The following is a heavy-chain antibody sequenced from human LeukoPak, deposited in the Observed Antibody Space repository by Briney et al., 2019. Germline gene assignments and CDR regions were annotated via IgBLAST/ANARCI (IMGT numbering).Heavy chain of an antibody. V-gene: IGHV3-74*01. Sequence: GGSLRLSCAASRFTFSRYWMHWVRQALGKGLVWVSRINRDGISTSYADSVKGRFTISRDNAKNTLYLQMNSLRAEDTAVYYCARDGNYYDSSGPADYWGQGTLVTVSS. J-gene: IGHJ4*02. CDR1: RFTFSRYW. CDR2: INRDGIST. CDR3: ARDGNYYDSSGPADY. D-gene: IGHD3-22*01.